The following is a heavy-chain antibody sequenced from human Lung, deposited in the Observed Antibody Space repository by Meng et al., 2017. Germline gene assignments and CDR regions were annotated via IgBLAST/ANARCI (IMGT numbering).Heavy chain of an antibody. V-gene: IGHV4-34*01. CDR1: GGSFSDYY. Sequence: VQLPQWGAGLLKTSETLSLTCVVAGGSFSDYYWSWIRQPPGKGLEWIGEINHSGSTNYNPSLESRATISVDTSQNNLSLKLSSVTAADSAVYYCARGPTTMAHDFDYWGQGTLVTVSS. D-gene: IGHD4-11*01. CDR3: ARGPTTMAHDFDY. J-gene: IGHJ4*02. CDR2: INHSGST.